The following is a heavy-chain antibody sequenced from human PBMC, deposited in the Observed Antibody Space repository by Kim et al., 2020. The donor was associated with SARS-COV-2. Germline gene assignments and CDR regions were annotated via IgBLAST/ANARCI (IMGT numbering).Heavy chain of an antibody. Sequence: GGSLRLSCAASGFTFSSYWMHWVRQVPGKGLVWVLRINNDGSTTRYADSVKGRFTISRDNAENTLYLQMDSLRAEDTAVYYCAREHSKREIDHWGQGTLVTVSS. V-gene: IGHV3-74*01. CDR3: AREHSKREIDH. CDR2: INNDGSTT. D-gene: IGHD3-22*01. J-gene: IGHJ4*02. CDR1: GFTFSSYW.